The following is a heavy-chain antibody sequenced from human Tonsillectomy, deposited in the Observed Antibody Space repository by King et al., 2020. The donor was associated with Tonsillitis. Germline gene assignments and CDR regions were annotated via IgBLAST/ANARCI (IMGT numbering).Heavy chain of an antibody. J-gene: IGHJ4*02. V-gene: IGHV3-33*08. D-gene: IGHD6-13*01. CDR2: RWNDGDDK. Sequence: VQLVESGGGVVQPGMSLKLSCAASGFTFSDYDFHWVRQAPGKVLEWVAIRWNDGDDKYYAESVKGRFTISRDNSQNTVSLQRDSLRLDDTAVYYCARGVAHYAITWYPHYWGQGTLVTVSS. CDR3: ARGVAHYAITWYPHY. CDR1: GFTFSDYD.